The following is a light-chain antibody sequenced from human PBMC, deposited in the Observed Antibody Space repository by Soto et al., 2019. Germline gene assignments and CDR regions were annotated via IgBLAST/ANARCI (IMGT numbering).Light chain of an antibody. CDR2: KAS. CDR1: QTINSW. J-gene: IGKJ4*02. Sequence: DILMTQSPSTLSASVGERVTITCRASQTINSWLAWYQQKPGKAPKLLIYKASSRETGVPARFSGSGSGTDFTLTISSLQPDDFATYYCHQYDSYPLTFGRGTKVEIK. CDR3: HQYDSYPLT. V-gene: IGKV1-5*03.